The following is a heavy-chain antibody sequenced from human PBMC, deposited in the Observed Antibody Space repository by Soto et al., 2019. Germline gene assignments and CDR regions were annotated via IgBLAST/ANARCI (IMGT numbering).Heavy chain of an antibody. J-gene: IGHJ4*02. CDR1: GYIFTSLA. CDR2: INPGNGKT. V-gene: IGHV1-3*01. D-gene: IGHD1-1*01. CDR3: ARDLDAYNSTGY. Sequence: ASVKVSCKASGYIFTSLAIHWARQAPGQRLEWMGWINPGNGKTKYSQSFQGRVTITRDTSASTAYMELSSLRSEDTAVYFCARDLDAYNSTGYWGQGTLVTVSS.